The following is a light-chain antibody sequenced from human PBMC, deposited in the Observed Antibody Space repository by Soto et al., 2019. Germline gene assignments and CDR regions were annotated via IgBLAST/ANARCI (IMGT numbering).Light chain of an antibody. J-gene: IGLJ1*01. V-gene: IGLV2-14*01. CDR2: DVS. CDR1: GSDVGAYNY. Sequence: QSVLTQPASVSGSPGQSITISCTGTGSDVGAYNYDSWYQQYPGEAPKVIIYDVSHRPAGVSNRFSGSKSGNTASLTISGLQTQDEADYYCSSYTSATTYVLGTGTKVTVL. CDR3: SSYTSATTYV.